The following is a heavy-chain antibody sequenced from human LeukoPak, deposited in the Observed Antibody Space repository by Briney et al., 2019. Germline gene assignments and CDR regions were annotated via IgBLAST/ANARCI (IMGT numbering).Heavy chain of an antibody. CDR2: ISAYNGNT. D-gene: IGHD3-10*01. Sequence: ASVKVSCKASGYTFTSYGISWVRQAPGQGLEWMGRISAYNGNTNYAQKLQGRVTMTTDTSTSTAYMELRGLRSDDTAVYYCARGRLWFGDVAGYKPDFDYWGQGTLVTVSS. CDR3: ARGRLWFGDVAGYKPDFDY. J-gene: IGHJ4*02. V-gene: IGHV1-18*01. CDR1: GYTFTSYG.